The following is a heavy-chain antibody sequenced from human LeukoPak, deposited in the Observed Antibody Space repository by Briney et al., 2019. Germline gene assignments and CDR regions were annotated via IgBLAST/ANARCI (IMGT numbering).Heavy chain of an antibody. V-gene: IGHV1-8*01. CDR2: MNPNSGNT. D-gene: IGHD3-10*01. J-gene: IGHJ5*02. Sequence: ASVKVSCKASGYTFTSYDIDWVRQATGQGLEWMGWMNPNSGNTGYAQKFQGRVTMTRNTSISTAYMELSSLRSEDTAVYYCARGPRFGGSRKNWFDPRGQGTLVTVSS. CDR1: GYTFTSYD. CDR3: ARGPRFGGSRKNWFDP.